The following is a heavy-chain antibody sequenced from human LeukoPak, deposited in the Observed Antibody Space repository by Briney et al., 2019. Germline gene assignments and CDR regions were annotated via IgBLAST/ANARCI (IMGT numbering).Heavy chain of an antibody. V-gene: IGHV4-34*01. CDR1: GGSFSGYY. CDR2: INHSGST. J-gene: IGHJ5*02. Sequence: SETLSLTCAVYGGSFSGYYWSWIRQPPGKGLEWIGEINHSGSTNYNPSFKSRVTISVDTSKNQFSLKLSSVTAADTAVYYCARGTNWFDPWGQGTLVTVSS. CDR3: ARGTNWFDP.